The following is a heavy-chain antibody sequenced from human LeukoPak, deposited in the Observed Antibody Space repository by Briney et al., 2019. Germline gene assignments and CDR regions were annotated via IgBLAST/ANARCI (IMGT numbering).Heavy chain of an antibody. D-gene: IGHD2-15*01. CDR1: GYSFTSYW. V-gene: IGHV5-10-1*01. CDR2: IDPSDSYT. Sequence: GESLKISCKGSGYSFTSYWISWVRQMPGKGLEWMGRIDPSDSYTKYSPSFQGHVTISADKSISTAYLQWSSLKASDTAMYYCAMDCSGGSCYSPEYFQHWGQGTLVTVSS. J-gene: IGHJ1*01. CDR3: AMDCSGGSCYSPEYFQH.